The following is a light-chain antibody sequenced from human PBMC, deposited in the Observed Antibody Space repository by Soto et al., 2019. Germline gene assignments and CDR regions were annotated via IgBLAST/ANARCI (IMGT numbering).Light chain of an antibody. J-gene: IGKJ4*01. CDR3: QQYHTWPIT. CDR1: QGVSRK. V-gene: IGKV3-15*01. Sequence: DIVMTHSPAPLSVAPGERVTFSCRASQGVSRKLAWYQHKPGQAPRLLISGASTGATGIPARFSGSGSGTEFTLTISSLQSEDCAIYYCQQYHTWPITFGGGTKVDIK. CDR2: GAS.